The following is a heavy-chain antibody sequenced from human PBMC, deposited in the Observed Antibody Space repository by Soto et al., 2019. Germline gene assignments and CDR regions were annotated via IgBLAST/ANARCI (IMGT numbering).Heavy chain of an antibody. D-gene: IGHD4-17*01. CDR1: GGSIGRNSYY. J-gene: IGHJ4*02. V-gene: IGHV4-39*01. CDR3: ARVLRSQSLRPANFDY. CDR2: IYYNGGT. Sequence: SETLSLTCTVSGGSIGRNSYYWAWIRQPPGKGLEWIGTIYYNGGTYYNPSLKSRVTVSVDTSKNQVSLKLNSVTATDTAMYYCARVLRSQSLRPANFDYWGQGTLVTVS.